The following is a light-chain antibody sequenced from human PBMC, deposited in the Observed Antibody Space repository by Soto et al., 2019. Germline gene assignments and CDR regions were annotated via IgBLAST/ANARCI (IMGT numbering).Light chain of an antibody. J-gene: IGLJ1*01. Sequence: QSALTQPASVSGSPGQSVTISCTGTSSDVGGYKYVSWYQQHPGKAPKLMIYEVTNRPSGVSYRFSGSKSGNTASLTISGLQAEDEADYYCSSYTTNSTPVFGTGTKLTVL. CDR2: EVT. CDR1: SSDVGGYKY. CDR3: SSYTTNSTPV. V-gene: IGLV2-14*01.